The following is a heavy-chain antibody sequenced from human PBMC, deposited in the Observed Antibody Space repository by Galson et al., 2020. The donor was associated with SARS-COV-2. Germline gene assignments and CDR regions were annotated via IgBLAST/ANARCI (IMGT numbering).Heavy chain of an antibody. Sequence: GESLKISCAASGFTFSSYGMHWVRQAPGKGLEWVAVISYDGSNKYYADSVKGRFTISRDNSKNTLYLQMNSLRAEDTAVYYCAKGLYGGYDYFDYWGQGTLVTVSS. V-gene: IGHV3-30*18. D-gene: IGHD5-12*01. CDR1: GFTFSSYG. CDR2: ISYDGSNK. J-gene: IGHJ4*02. CDR3: AKGLYGGYDYFDY.